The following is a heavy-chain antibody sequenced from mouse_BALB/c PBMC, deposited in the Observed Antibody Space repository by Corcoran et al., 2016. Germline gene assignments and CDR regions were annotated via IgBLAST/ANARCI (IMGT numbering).Heavy chain of an antibody. CDR1: GYTFTDYY. CDR3: ARGYGNYFFAY. D-gene: IGHD2-10*02. CDR2: IYPGSGNT. J-gene: IGHJ3*01. Sequence: QIQLQQSGPELVKPGASVKISCKASGYTFTDYYINWVKQKPGQGLEWIGWIYPGSGNTKYNEKFKGKATLTVDTSSSTAYMQLSSLTSEDTAVYFCARGYGNYFFAYWAPATLVTVSA. V-gene: IGHV1-84*02.